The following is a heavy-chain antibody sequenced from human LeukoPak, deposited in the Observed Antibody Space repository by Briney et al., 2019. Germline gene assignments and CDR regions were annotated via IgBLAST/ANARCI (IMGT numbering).Heavy chain of an antibody. CDR3: AMTDRYAGRPFDY. Sequence: ASVKVSCKVSGYSLIEVAMRWVRQAPGKGLEWVGSFDPEDGEDGETHYAQKFQGRVTMTEDASTDTAYMELTRLSSEDTALYYCAMTDRYAGRPFDYWGQGTLVTVSS. D-gene: IGHD3-9*01. CDR2: FDPEDGEDGET. CDR1: GYSLIEVA. V-gene: IGHV1-24*01. J-gene: IGHJ4*02.